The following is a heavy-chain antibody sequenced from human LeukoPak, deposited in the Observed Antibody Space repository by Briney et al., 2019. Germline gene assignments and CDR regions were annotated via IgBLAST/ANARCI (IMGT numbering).Heavy chain of an antibody. CDR2: ISGSGGST. CDR1: GFTFSSYG. D-gene: IGHD2-15*01. Sequence: QTGGSLRLSCAASGFTFSSYGMSWVRQAPGKGLEWVSAISGSGGSTYYADSVKGRFTISRDNSKNTLYLQMNSLRAEDTAVYYCAKNPEVRVRIYYYYYGMDVWGQGTTVTVSS. CDR3: AKNPEVRVRIYYYYYGMDV. J-gene: IGHJ6*02. V-gene: IGHV3-23*01.